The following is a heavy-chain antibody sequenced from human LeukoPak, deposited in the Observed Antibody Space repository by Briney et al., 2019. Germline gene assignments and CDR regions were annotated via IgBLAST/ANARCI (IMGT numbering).Heavy chain of an antibody. Sequence: PSETLSLTCTVSGGSISSYYWSWIRQPPGKGLEWLGYIYYDGSTEYNRSLKSRVTMSVDASRNQFSLRLTSVTPADTAVYYCAREGESGAWFDPWGQGTLVTVSS. D-gene: IGHD3-16*01. CDR1: GGSISSYY. J-gene: IGHJ5*02. CDR2: IYYDGST. V-gene: IGHV4-59*12. CDR3: AREGESGAWFDP.